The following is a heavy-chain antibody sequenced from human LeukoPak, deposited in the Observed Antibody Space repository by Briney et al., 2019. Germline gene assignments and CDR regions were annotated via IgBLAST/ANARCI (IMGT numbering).Heavy chain of an antibody. V-gene: IGHV1-2*02. J-gene: IGHJ4*02. D-gene: IGHD2-2*01. CDR1: GYTFTGYY. CDR3: ARVSYCSSTSCSLFDY. CDR2: INPNSGGT. Sequence: ASVKVSCKASGYTFTGYYMHWVRQAPGQGLEWMGWINPNSGGTNYAQKFQGRVTMTRDTSISTAYMELSRLRSDDTAVYYCARVSYCSSTSCSLFDYWGQGTLVTVSS.